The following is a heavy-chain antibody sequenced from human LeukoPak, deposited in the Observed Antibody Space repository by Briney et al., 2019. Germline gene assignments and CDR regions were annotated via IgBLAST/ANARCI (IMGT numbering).Heavy chain of an antibody. J-gene: IGHJ5*02. V-gene: IGHV5-51*01. CDR2: IYPGDADT. D-gene: IGHD3-10*01. CDR3: ARGDYGSGSYLNWFDP. CDR1: GYSFTNYW. Sequence: GESLKTSCKGSGYSFTNYWIGWVRQMPGKGLEWMGIIYPGDADTRYSPSFQGQVTISADKSISTAYLQWSSLKASDTAMYYCARGDYGSGSYLNWFDPWGQGTLVTVSS.